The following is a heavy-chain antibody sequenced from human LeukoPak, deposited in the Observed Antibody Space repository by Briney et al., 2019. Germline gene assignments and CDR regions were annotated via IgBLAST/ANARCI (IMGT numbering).Heavy chain of an antibody. J-gene: IGHJ6*02. CDR3: ARRDYARGMDV. Sequence: SETLSLTCTVSGDSITSGNYYWGWFRQPPGKGLEWVGSMYYSGTTYSNPSLKSRVTISVDTSKNNFSLKLTSVTAADTAKYFSARRDYARGMDVWGQGTTVTVSS. D-gene: IGHD4-17*01. CDR1: GDSITSGNYY. CDR2: MYYSGTT. V-gene: IGHV4-39*02.